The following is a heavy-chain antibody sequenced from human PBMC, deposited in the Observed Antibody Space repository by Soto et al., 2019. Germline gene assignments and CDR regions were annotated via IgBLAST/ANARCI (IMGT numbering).Heavy chain of an antibody. J-gene: IGHJ5*02. V-gene: IGHV1-8*01. CDR3: SRVFSGCSSSSCYPVPGFDP. CDR1: GCTFTSYD. Sequence: GASVKVSFKASGCTFTSYDSNWVRQATGQGLEWMGWMNPNSGNTGYAQKFQGRGTMTRNTTISTAYMELSSLRSEDTAVFYCSRVFSGCSSSSCYPVPGFDPWGQGTLVTVSS. CDR2: MNPNSGNT. D-gene: IGHD2-2*01.